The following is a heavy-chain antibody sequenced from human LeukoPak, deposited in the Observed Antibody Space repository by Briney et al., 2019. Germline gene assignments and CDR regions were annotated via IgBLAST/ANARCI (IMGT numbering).Heavy chain of an antibody. CDR3: ARSANALWFGELLGLDFDY. D-gene: IGHD3-10*01. J-gene: IGHJ4*02. Sequence: SETLSLTCTVSGGSISSYYWSWIRQPLGKGLEWIGYIYYSGSTNYNPSLKSRVTISVDTSKNQFSLKLSSVTAADTAVYYCARSANALWFGELLGLDFDYWGQGTLVTVSS. CDR1: GGSISSYY. V-gene: IGHV4-59*01. CDR2: IYYSGST.